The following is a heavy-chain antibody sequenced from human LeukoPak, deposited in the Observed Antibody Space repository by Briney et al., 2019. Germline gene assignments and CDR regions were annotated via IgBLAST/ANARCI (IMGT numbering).Heavy chain of an antibody. V-gene: IGHV1-69*13. CDR1: GGTFSNYA. D-gene: IGHD2-2*02. J-gene: IGHJ5*02. CDR2: IIPIFGTA. CDR3: ARAGTYCSSTSCYKGSLNWFDP. Sequence: SVKVSCKASGGTFSNYAISWVRQAPGQGLEWMGGIIPIFGTANYAQKFQGRVTITADESTSTAYMELSSLRSEDTAVYYCARAGTYCSSTSCYKGSLNWFDPWGQGTLVTVSS.